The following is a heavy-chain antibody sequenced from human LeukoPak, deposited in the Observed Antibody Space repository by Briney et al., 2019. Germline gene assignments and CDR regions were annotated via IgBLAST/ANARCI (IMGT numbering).Heavy chain of an antibody. CDR2: IKQDGSEK. Sequence: GGSLRLSCAASGFTFSSYWMSWVRQAPGKGLEWVANIKQDGSEKYYVDSVKGRFTISRDNAKNSLYLQMNSLRAEDTAVYYCARAFTIFGVAAMDVWGQGTTVTVSS. D-gene: IGHD3-3*01. CDR3: ARAFTIFGVAAMDV. CDR1: GFTFSSYW. V-gene: IGHV3-7*03. J-gene: IGHJ6*02.